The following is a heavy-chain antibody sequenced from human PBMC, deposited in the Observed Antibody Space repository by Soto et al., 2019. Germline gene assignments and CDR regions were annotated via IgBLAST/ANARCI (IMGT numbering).Heavy chain of an antibody. V-gene: IGHV4-39*07. CDR3: ARISGSYYYGMDV. D-gene: IGHD1-26*01. Sequence: SETLSLTCTVSGGSISSGNYYWDWIRPPPGKGLEWIGKIYHSGSTNYNPSLKSRVTISVDKSKNQFSLKLSSVTAADTAVYYCARISGSYYYGMDVWGQGTTVTVSS. CDR1: GGSISSGNYY. J-gene: IGHJ6*02. CDR2: IYHSGST.